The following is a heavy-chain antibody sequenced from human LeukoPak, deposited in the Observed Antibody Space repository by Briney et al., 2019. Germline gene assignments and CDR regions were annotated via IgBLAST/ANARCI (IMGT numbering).Heavy chain of an antibody. CDR3: AREARSGYEGFWSDP. Sequence: SETLSLTCTVSGGSMNQYYWSWIRQPAGKGLEWIGRIYSTGTTYYKPSLKSRVTMSVDTSHNQFFLKLNSVTAADTAVYYCAREARSGYEGFWSDPWGQGTVVTVSS. CDR1: GGSMNQYY. J-gene: IGHJ5*02. CDR2: IYSTGTT. D-gene: IGHD5-12*01. V-gene: IGHV4-4*07.